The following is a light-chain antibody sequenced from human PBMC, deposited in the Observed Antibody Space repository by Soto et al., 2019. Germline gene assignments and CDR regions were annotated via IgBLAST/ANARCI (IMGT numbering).Light chain of an antibody. V-gene: IGKV1-5*03. CDR1: QSISSW. CDR2: KAS. CDR3: QQYNSPYT. Sequence: IQMTQSPSTLSASVGDRVTITCRASQSISSWLAWYQQKPGKAPKLLIYKASSLESGVPSRFSGSGSGTEFTLTISSLQPDDFATYYCQQYNSPYTFGQGTKVDIK. J-gene: IGKJ2*01.